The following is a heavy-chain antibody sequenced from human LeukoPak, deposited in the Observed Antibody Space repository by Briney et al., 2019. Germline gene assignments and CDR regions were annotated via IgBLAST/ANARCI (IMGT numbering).Heavy chain of an antibody. Sequence: GSLRLSCAASGFTFSSYGMHWVRQAPGKGLEWVAFIRYDGSNKYYADSVKGRFTISRDNSKNTLYLQMNSLRAEDTAVYYCAKDRPRIAAAGILDYWGQGTLVTVSS. D-gene: IGHD6-13*01. CDR3: AKDRPRIAAAGILDY. J-gene: IGHJ4*02. CDR1: GFTFSSYG. V-gene: IGHV3-30*02. CDR2: IRYDGSNK.